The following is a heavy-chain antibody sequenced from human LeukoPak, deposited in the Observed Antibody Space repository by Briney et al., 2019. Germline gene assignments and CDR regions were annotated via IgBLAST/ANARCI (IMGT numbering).Heavy chain of an antibody. CDR2: ISYTGST. J-gene: IGHJ4*02. CDR1: GGSISRYY. CDR3: ARQTGSGLFILP. Sequence: PSETLSLTCTVSGGSISRYYWSWIRQHPGNGLEWIGYISYTGSTTYNSSLKSRVTISLDTSKNQFSLKLTSVTAADTAVYYCARQTGSGLFILPGGQGTLVTVSS. D-gene: IGHD3/OR15-3a*01. V-gene: IGHV4-59*08.